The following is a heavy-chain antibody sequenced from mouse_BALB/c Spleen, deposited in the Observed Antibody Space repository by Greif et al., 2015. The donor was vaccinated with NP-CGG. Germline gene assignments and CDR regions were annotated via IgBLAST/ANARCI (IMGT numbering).Heavy chain of an antibody. CDR2: ILPGSGST. D-gene: IGHD1-1*01. CDR1: GYTFSSYW. V-gene: IGHV1-9*01. CDR3: ASNDGSRNYFDY. Sequence: QVQLQQSGAELMKPGASVKISCKATGYTFSSYWIEWVKQRPGHGLEWIGEILPGSGSTNYNEKLKGKATFTADTSSNTAYMQLSSLTSDDSAVYYCASNDGSRNYFDYWGQGTTLTVSS. J-gene: IGHJ2*01.